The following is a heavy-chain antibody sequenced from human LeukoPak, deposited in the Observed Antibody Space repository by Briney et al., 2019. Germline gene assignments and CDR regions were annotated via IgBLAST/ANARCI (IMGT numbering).Heavy chain of an antibody. J-gene: IGHJ4*02. V-gene: IGHV3-53*01. CDR3: TRGGGAFCGSDCHRNYF. CDR1: GLTVSNNY. CDR2: IYSDGST. D-gene: IGHD2-21*02. Sequence: GGSLRLSCAASGLTVSNNYMSWVRQAPGKGLEWVSVIYSDGSTYYANSVKGRFTISRDNSKNTLDLQMNSLGAEDTAVYYCTRGGGAFCGSDCHRNYFWGQGTLVTVSS.